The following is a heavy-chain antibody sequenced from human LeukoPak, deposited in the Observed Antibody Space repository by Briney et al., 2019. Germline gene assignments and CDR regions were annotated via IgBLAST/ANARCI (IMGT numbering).Heavy chain of an antibody. V-gene: IGHV3-23*01. J-gene: IGHJ4*02. CDR1: GFTFSSYA. D-gene: IGHD3-10*01. CDR3: AKESLGMVRGSIDY. CDR2: ISGSGGST. Sequence: GGSLRLSCAASGFTFSSYAMSWVRQAPGKGLEWVSAISGSGGSTYYADSVKGRFTISRDNSKNTLYLQMNSLRAEGTAVYYCAKESLGMVRGSIDYWGQGTLVTVSS.